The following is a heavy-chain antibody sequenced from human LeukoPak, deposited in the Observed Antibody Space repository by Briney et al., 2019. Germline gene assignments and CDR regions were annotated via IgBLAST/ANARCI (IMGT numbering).Heavy chain of an antibody. CDR3: ARGGPYYYDSSGYYFSRGRAFDY. J-gene: IGHJ4*02. CDR1: GGSFSGYY. V-gene: IGHV4-34*01. CDR2: INHSGST. D-gene: IGHD3-22*01. Sequence: PSETLSLTCAVYGGSFSGYYWSWICQPPGKGLEWIGEINHSGSTNYNPSLKSRVTISVDTSKNQFSLKLSSVTAADTAVYYCARGGPYYYDSSGYYFSRGRAFDYWGQGTLVTVSS.